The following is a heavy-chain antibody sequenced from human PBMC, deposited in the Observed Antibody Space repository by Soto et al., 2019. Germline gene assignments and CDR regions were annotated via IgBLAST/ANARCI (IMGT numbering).Heavy chain of an antibody. Sequence: QVQLVQSGAELKSPGASVNVSCKTSGYIFTRYYIHWVRQAPGQGLEWMGTFNPSAGGTYFAQKFQGRVTMTRDTSTRTVYLELSSLRSDDTAVYYCARGGDSSAYYLMAAVDIWGQGTMITVSS. J-gene: IGHJ3*02. CDR2: FNPSAGGT. CDR3: ARGGDSSAYYLMAAVDI. D-gene: IGHD3-22*01. CDR1: GYIFTRYY. V-gene: IGHV1-46*01.